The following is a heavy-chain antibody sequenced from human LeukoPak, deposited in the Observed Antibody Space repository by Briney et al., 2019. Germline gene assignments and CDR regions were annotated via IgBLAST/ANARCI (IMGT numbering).Heavy chain of an antibody. Sequence: GESLKIFCKGSGYSFANYWIGWVRQMPGKGLEWMGIIYPGDSQTRYSPSFQGQVTISADKFISTAYLQWSSLKASDTAIYYCARSSVNWFDPWGQGTLVTVSS. D-gene: IGHD3-3*01. CDR3: ARSSVNWFDP. CDR1: GYSFANYW. V-gene: IGHV5-51*01. CDR2: IYPGDSQT. J-gene: IGHJ5*02.